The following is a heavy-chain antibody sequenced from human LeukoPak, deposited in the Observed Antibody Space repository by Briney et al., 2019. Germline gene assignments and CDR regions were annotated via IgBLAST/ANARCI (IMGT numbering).Heavy chain of an antibody. J-gene: IGHJ5*02. Sequence: GGSLRLSCAASGFTFSNAWMSWVRQAPGKGLEWVGRFKSKTDGGTTEYAAPVKGRFTISRDDSRNTLYLQMNSLKTEDTAVYYCTTGLYDYDSGSYSFPWGQGTQVTVSS. CDR1: GFTFSNAW. V-gene: IGHV3-15*01. CDR2: FKSKTDGGTT. CDR3: TTGLYDYDSGSYSFP. D-gene: IGHD3-10*01.